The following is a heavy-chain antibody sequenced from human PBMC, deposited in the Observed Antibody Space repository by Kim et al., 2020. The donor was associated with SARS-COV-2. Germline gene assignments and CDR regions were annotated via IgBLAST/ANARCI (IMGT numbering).Heavy chain of an antibody. CDR3: ARGPAARPGTNYGMDV. Sequence: SETLSLTCAVYGGSFSGYYWSWIRQPPGKGLEWIGEINHSGSTNYNPSLKSRVTISVDTSKNQFSLKLSSVTAADTAVYYCARGPAARPGTNYGMDVWGQGTTVTVSS. CDR1: GGSFSGYY. V-gene: IGHV4-34*01. CDR2: INHSGST. J-gene: IGHJ6*02. D-gene: IGHD6-6*01.